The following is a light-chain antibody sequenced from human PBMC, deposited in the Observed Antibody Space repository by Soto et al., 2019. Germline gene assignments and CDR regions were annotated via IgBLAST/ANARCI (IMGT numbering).Light chain of an antibody. V-gene: IGLV2-23*03. CDR2: DGS. Sequence: QSVLAHPASMSGSPGQSITISCTGTSSDVGGYNLVSWYQQFPDKAPKLIIYDGSEQPSGDSERFSGSKAVNTASLRISGLRAEDEAQYNCSSDAAYSSFAYGSGTGTKVTVL. CDR3: SSDAAYSSFAYG. CDR1: SSDVGGYNL. J-gene: IGLJ1*01.